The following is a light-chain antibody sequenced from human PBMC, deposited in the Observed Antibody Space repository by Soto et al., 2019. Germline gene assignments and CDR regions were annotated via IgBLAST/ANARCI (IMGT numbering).Light chain of an antibody. V-gene: IGKV1-5*01. CDR2: DAS. CDR3: QQYNFGCT. Sequence: DIQMTQSPSTLFASVGDRITITCRASQSSSSWLAWCQQKPGKAPRLLIYDASSLESGVPSRFSGSGSGTEFTLISSSLQSYYFTPYFRQQYNFGCTSGQRTKLDIK. J-gene: IGKJ1*01. CDR1: QSSSSW.